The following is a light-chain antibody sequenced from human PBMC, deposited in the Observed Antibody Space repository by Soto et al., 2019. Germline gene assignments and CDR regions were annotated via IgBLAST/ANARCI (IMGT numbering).Light chain of an antibody. CDR1: RSVTTS. V-gene: IGKV3-15*01. Sequence: DIVMTQSPATLSVSPGEITTLSCRASRSVTTSLAWYQQKPGQAPRLLIYGASTRATGIPARFSGSGSGTEFTLTISSLQPEDFAVYYCQQYDNWPPYTFGQGTRLEIK. J-gene: IGKJ5*01. CDR2: GAS. CDR3: QQYDNWPPYT.